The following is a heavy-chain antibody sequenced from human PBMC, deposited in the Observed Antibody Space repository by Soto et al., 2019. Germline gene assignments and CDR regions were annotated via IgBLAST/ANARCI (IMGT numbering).Heavy chain of an antibody. D-gene: IGHD2-8*01. CDR2: IYPDSGGT. Sequence: ASVKVSCKASGYTFGAYYLHWVRQAPGQGLESMGWIYPDSGGTDYAQKFQGRVTMTRDTSISTAYMELSRLRSDDTAVYYCRVTGVSEVDYWGQGTLVTVSS. CDR1: GYTFGAYY. J-gene: IGHJ4*02. CDR3: RVTGVSEVDY. V-gene: IGHV1-2*02.